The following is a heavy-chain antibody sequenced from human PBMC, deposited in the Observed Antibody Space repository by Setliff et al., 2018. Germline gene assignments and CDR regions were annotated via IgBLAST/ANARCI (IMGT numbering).Heavy chain of an antibody. CDR3: ARVKAPALYYYMDV. Sequence: GASVKVSCKASGGTFSSYAISWVRQAPGQGLEWMGRINPNSGGTNYAQKFQGRVTMTRDTSIGTAYMELSRLRSDDTAVYYCARVKAPALYYYMDVWGKGTTVTVSS. V-gene: IGHV1-2*06. D-gene: IGHD3-16*02. CDR1: GGTFSSYA. CDR2: INPNSGGT. J-gene: IGHJ6*03.